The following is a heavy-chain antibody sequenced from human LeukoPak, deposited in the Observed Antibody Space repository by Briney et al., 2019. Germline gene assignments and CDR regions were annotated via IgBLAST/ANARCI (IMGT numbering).Heavy chain of an antibody. CDR2: ISAYNGNT. CDR1: GYAFTSYG. Sequence: GASVKVSCKASGYAFTSYGISWVRQAPGQGLEGMGWISAYNGNTNYAQKLQGRVTMTTDTSTSTAYMEPSSLRSEDTAVYYCARAPYCSSTSCYTRAYNWFDPWGQGTLVTVSS. CDR3: ARAPYCSSTSCYTRAYNWFDP. D-gene: IGHD2-2*02. V-gene: IGHV1-18*01. J-gene: IGHJ5*02.